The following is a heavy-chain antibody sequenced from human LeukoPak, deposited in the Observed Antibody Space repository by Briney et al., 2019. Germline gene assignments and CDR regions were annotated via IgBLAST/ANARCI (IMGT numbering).Heavy chain of an antibody. CDR2: ISSSSSTI. D-gene: IGHD2-21*01. J-gene: IGHJ4*02. CDR1: GFTFSSYS. Sequence: PGGSLRLSCAASGFTFSSYSMNWVRQAPGKGLEWVSYISSSSSTIYYADSAKGRFTISRDNAKNSLYLQMNSLRDEDTAVYYCAREQYCGGDCYNAGSDYWGQGTLVTVSS. CDR3: AREQYCGGDCYNAGSDY. V-gene: IGHV3-48*02.